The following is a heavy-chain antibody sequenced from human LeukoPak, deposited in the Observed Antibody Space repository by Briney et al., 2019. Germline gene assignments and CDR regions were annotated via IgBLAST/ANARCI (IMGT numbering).Heavy chain of an antibody. CDR2: ISSTGNNI. D-gene: IGHD6-13*01. CDR1: GFTFSSHG. J-gene: IGHJ3*02. V-gene: IGHV3-48*04. CDR3: ARERRGYTSSWYNAFDI. Sequence: PGGSLRLSCAASGFTFSSHGISWVRQAPGKGLEWVSYISSTGNNIYYADSVKGRFTISRDNVKNSLYLQMNSLRAEDTAVYYCARERRGYTSSWYNAFDIWGQGTKVTVSS.